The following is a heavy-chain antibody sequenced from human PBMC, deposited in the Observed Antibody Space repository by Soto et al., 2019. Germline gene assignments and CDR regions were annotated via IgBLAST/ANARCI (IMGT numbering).Heavy chain of an antibody. Sequence: SETLSLTCTVSGGSISSYYWSWIRQPPGKGLEWIGYIYYSGSTNYNPSLKSRVTISVDTSKNQFSLKMSSVTAADTAEYYCASLPTDYSYMAVGGKGTRATFPS. J-gene: IGHJ6*03. CDR2: IYYSGST. CDR3: ASLPTDYSYMAV. V-gene: IGHV4-59*08. CDR1: GGSISSYY.